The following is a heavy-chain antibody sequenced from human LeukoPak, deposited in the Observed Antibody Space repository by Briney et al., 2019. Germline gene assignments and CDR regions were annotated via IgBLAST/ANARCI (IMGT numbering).Heavy chain of an antibody. Sequence: ASVKVSCKASGYTFTGYYIHWVRQAPGQGLEWMGRINPKSGGINYAQKFQGRVTMTRDTSISTVYMELSRLRSDDTAVYYCAREPVLLWEQEDYWGQGTLVTVSS. CDR2: INPKSGGI. D-gene: IGHD3-10*01. CDR1: GYTFTGYY. CDR3: AREPVLLWEQEDY. V-gene: IGHV1-2*06. J-gene: IGHJ4*02.